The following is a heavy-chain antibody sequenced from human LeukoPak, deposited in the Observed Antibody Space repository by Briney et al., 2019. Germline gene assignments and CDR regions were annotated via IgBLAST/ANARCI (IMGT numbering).Heavy chain of an antibody. V-gene: IGHV4-59*08. CDR2: IHYSGST. CDR1: GGSISSYY. Sequence: SETLSLTCTVSGGSISSYYWSWIRQPPGKGLEWIGYIHYSGSTNYNPSLNSRRSMSVDTSKNQFSLKLTSVTAADTAVYYCARRGSSSPTGYSYYYMDVWGIGTTVTVSS. CDR3: ARRGSSSPTGYSYYYMDV. J-gene: IGHJ6*03. D-gene: IGHD6-6*01.